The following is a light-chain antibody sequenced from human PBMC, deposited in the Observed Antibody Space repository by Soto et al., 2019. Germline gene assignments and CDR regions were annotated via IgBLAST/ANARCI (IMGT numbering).Light chain of an antibody. V-gene: IGKV1-5*01. CDR1: QSISSW. J-gene: IGKJ2*01. Sequence: DIQMPQSPSTLSASVGDRVTITCRASQSISSWLAWYQQKPGKAPKLLLYDASSLESGVPSRFRGRGSGTEFTLTLSSLQPDDFATYYCQQYNSYSMYTFGRGTKLEIK. CDR3: QQYNSYSMYT. CDR2: DAS.